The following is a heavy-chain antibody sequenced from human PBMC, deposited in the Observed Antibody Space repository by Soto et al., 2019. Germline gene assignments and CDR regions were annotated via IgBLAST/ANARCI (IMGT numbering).Heavy chain of an antibody. CDR2: IYYSGST. V-gene: IGHV4-59*01. CDR1: GGSISSYY. J-gene: IGHJ4*02. D-gene: IGHD6-13*01. Sequence: QVQLQESGPGLVKPSETLSLTCTVSGGSISSYYWSWIRQPPGKGLEWIGYIYYSGSTNYNPSLKSRVTISVDTSNHQFYLKLSSVTAADTAVYDCARGGYSSSWYVYWGQGTLVTVSS. CDR3: ARGGYSSSWYVY.